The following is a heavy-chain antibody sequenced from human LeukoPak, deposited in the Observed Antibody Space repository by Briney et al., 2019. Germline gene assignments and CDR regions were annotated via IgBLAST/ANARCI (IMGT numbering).Heavy chain of an antibody. CDR2: ISASNGNT. D-gene: IGHD1-7*01. CDR3: ARDHSNWNYAPDF. Sequence: ASVKVSCTASGYTFTRYGISWVRQAPGQGLQWLGWISASNGNTNYAQKFRDRVTMSTDTSTGTAYLDVRSLTSDDTAVYYCARDHSNWNYAPDFWGQGTLVIVSS. V-gene: IGHV1-18*01. J-gene: IGHJ4*02. CDR1: GYTFTRYG.